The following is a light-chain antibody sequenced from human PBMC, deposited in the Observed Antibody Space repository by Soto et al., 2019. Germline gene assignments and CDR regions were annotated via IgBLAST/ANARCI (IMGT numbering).Light chain of an antibody. J-gene: IGKJ4*01. CDR1: QSISSY. CDR3: QQSYSTPLT. CDR2: AAS. V-gene: IGKV1-39*01. Sequence: DIQMTQSPSSLSASVGDRVTITCRASQSISSYLNWYQQNPGKAPKLLIYAASSLQSGVPSRFSGSGTGTHFTLTISRLQPEDFATYYWQQSYSTPLTFGGGTKVDIK.